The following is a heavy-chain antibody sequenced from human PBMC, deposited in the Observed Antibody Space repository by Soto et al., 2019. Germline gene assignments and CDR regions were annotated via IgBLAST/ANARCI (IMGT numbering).Heavy chain of an antibody. CDR2: ISAYNGNT. CDR3: ARVGGYCSGGSCYRDPKNAFDI. V-gene: IGHV1-18*01. CDR1: GYTFTSYG. D-gene: IGHD2-15*01. J-gene: IGHJ3*02. Sequence: GASVKVSCKASGYTFTSYGISWVRQAPGQGLEWMGWISAYNGNTNYAQKLQGRVTMTTDTSTSTAYMELRSLRSDDTAVYYCARVGGYCSGGSCYRDPKNAFDIWGQGTMVTVSS.